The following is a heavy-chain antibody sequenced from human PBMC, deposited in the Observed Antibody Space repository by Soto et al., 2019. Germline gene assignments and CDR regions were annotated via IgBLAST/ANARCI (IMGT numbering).Heavy chain of an antibody. CDR3: VRVAHSSGYSFDY. Sequence: PGGSLRLSCAVSGFTFSDHYMDWVRQAPGKGLEWVGRSRNKANSYTTEYAASVKGRFTISRDDSKNSLYLQMNSLKTEDTAVYYCVRVAHSSGYSFDYWGQGTLVTVSS. D-gene: IGHD3-22*01. CDR2: SRNKANSYTT. CDR1: GFTFSDHY. J-gene: IGHJ4*02. V-gene: IGHV3-72*01.